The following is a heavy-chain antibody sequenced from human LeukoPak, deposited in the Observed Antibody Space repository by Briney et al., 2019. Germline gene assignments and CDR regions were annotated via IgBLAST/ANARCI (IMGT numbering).Heavy chain of an antibody. V-gene: IGHV3-23*01. CDR2: ISGSGGST. J-gene: IGHJ4*02. D-gene: IGHD3-22*01. Sequence: GGSLRLSCAASGFTFSSYAMSWVRQAPGKGLEWVSAISGSGGSTYYADSAKGRFTIPRDNSKNTLYLQMNSLRAEDTAVYYCAKEGVDYYDSSGYSHWGQGTLVTVSS. CDR3: AKEGVDYYDSSGYSH. CDR1: GFTFSSYA.